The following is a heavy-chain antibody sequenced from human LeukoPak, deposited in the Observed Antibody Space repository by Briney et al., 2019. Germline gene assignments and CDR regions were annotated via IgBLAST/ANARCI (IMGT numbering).Heavy chain of an antibody. CDR1: GFTFSSHA. D-gene: IGHD2-15*01. CDR2: ISSDGSYK. J-gene: IGHJ4*02. Sequence: PGGSLRLSCAASGFTFSSHALHWVRQAPGKGLEWVAVISSDGSYKYYADSVKGRFTISRDNSKNTLYLQMNSLIPEDTAVYYCARQYISGQWCFDYWGQGTLVTVSS. CDR3: ARQYISGQWCFDY. V-gene: IGHV3-30*04.